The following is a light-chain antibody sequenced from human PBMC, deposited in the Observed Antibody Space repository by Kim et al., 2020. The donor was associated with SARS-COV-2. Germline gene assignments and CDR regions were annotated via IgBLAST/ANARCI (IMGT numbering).Light chain of an antibody. V-gene: IGKV1-5*03. CDR3: RQYTDYPFT. CDR1: QSISSW. J-gene: IGKJ2*01. Sequence: DIQMTQSPSTLSASVGDRVTITCRASQSISSWLAWYQQNPGKAPKVLIYKASTLQSGVPSRFSGTGSGTEFTLTINSLQPDDSATYYCRQYTDYPFTFGQGTKLEI. CDR2: KAS.